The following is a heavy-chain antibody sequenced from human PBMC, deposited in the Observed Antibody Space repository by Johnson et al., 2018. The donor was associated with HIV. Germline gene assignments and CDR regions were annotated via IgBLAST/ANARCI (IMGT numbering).Heavy chain of an antibody. CDR2: ISGSGGST. Sequence: EVQLVESGGGLVQPGGSLRLSCAASGFTFSSYAMSWVRQAPGKGLEWVSAISGSGGSTYYADSVKGRFTISRDNSKNSLYLQMNSLRAEDTAVYYCASQVRGRRLGVDAFDIWGQGTMVTVSS. CDR3: ASQVRGRRLGVDAFDI. CDR1: GFTFSSYA. V-gene: IGHV3-23*04. J-gene: IGHJ3*02. D-gene: IGHD3-16*01.